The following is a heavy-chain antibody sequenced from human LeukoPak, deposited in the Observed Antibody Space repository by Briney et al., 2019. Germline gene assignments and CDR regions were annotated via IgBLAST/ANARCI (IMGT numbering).Heavy chain of an antibody. J-gene: IGHJ4*02. V-gene: IGHV4-4*02. Sequence: SGTLSLTCAVSGGSISSSNWWSWVRQPPGKGLEWIGEIYHSGSTNYNPSLRSRVTISVDKSKNQFSLKLNSVTAADTAVYYCARVVIGYSYGPRFGAPDSEMAYFDYWGQGTLVTVSS. CDR3: ARVVIGYSYGPRFGAPDSEMAYFDY. CDR1: GGSISSSNW. D-gene: IGHD5-18*01. CDR2: IYHSGST.